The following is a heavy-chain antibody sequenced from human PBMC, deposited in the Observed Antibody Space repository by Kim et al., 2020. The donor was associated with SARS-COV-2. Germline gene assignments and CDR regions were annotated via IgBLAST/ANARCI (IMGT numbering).Heavy chain of an antibody. D-gene: IGHD6-19*01. J-gene: IGHJ4*02. CDR3: ARSGRPSTAVAGTILDY. Sequence: GESLKISCKGSGYSFTSYWIGWVRQMPGKGLEWMGIIYPGDSDTRYSPSFQGQVTISADKSISTAYLQWSSLKASDTAMYYCARSGRPSTAVAGTILDYWGQGTLVTVSS. V-gene: IGHV5-51*01. CDR1: GYSFTSYW. CDR2: IYPGDSDT.